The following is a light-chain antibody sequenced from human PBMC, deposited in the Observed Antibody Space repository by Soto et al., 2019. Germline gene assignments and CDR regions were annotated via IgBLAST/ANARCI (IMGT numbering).Light chain of an antibody. CDR3: QTWGTGIQV. J-gene: IGLJ7*01. CDR1: SGHSSYD. V-gene: IGLV4-69*01. CDR2: LNSDGSH. Sequence: QLVLTQSPSASASLGASVKLTCTLSSGHSSYDIAWHQQQPEKGPRYLMNLNSDGSHSKGDGIPDRFSGSSSGAERYLSISSLQSEDEADYYCQTWGTGIQVFGGGTQLTVL.